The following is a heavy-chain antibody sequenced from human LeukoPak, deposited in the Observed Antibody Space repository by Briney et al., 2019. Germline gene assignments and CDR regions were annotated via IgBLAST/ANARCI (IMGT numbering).Heavy chain of an antibody. Sequence: PGGSLRLSCTASGFTFSSYAMSWVRQAPGKGLEWVSAISGSGGSTYYADSVKGRFTISRDTSKNTLYLQMNSLRAEDTAVYYCAKVRGGGYYFDYWGQGTLVTVSS. V-gene: IGHV3-23*01. CDR2: ISGSGGST. J-gene: IGHJ4*02. CDR3: AKVRGGGYYFDY. CDR1: GFTFSSYA.